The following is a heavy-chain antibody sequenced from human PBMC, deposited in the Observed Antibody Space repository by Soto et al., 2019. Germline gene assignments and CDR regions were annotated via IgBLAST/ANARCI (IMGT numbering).Heavy chain of an antibody. J-gene: IGHJ6*02. Sequence: QVQLQQWGAGLLKPSETLSLTCAVYGGSFSGYYWSWIRQPPGKGLEWIGEINHSGSTNYNPSLKSRVTISVDTSKNQFSLKLSSVTAADTAVYYCASGYCSSTSCYEDYYGMDVWGQGTTVTVSS. D-gene: IGHD2-2*01. CDR3: ASGYCSSTSCYEDYYGMDV. CDR2: INHSGST. V-gene: IGHV4-34*01. CDR1: GGSFSGYY.